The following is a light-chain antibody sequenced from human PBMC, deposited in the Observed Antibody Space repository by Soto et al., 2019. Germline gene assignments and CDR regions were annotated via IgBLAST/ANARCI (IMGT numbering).Light chain of an antibody. CDR1: QSVGSN. Sequence: EIVMKQSQLTLSVSPGERATLSCRTSQSVGSNLAWYQQKRGRAPRLLIYGASTRATGIPARFSVSGSGTDFTLTISSLQSEDVGVYFCQQYESWPYTFGQGSKLEMK. J-gene: IGKJ2*01. CDR3: QQYESWPYT. CDR2: GAS. V-gene: IGKV3-15*01.